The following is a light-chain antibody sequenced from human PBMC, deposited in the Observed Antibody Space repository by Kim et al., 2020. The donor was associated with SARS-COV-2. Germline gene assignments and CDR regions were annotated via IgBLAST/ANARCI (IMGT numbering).Light chain of an antibody. V-gene: IGKV4-1*01. CDR2: WTS. J-gene: IGKJ2*01. Sequence: ERATIHCKSSQTLLMSSNNKNHLAWFQQKPRQPPKLLIYWTSTRESGVPDRFSGSGSGTDFTLTISSLQAEDVAVYYCQQYSRGYTFGHGTKLEIK. CDR1: QTLLMSSNNKNH. CDR3: QQYSRGYT.